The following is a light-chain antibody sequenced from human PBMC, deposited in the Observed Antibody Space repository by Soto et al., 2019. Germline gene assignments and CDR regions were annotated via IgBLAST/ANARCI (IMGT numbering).Light chain of an antibody. V-gene: IGKV3-15*01. CDR2: GAS. CDR3: QQYHNAGST. CDR1: QSVSNN. J-gene: IGKJ1*01. Sequence: IVMTQSPATLSVFTGGRASLSCRASQSVSNNLAWYQKKPGQAPRLLIYGASTRAAGIPVRFSGSGSGTEFTLIISSLQSDDSAVYYCQQYHNAGSTFGQGTKVEI.